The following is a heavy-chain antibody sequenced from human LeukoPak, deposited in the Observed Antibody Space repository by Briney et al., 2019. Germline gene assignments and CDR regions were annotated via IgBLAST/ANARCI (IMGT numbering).Heavy chain of an antibody. CDR1: GVSISSGRYS. Sequence: SGTLSLTCAVSGVSISSGRYSWGSVRHPRGAGLGWIVYIYYSGSTYYNPSSKSRITISVDTSKNQFPLMSGYVTAADTAVYSRARQWGYSGYDRNYYYYMDVWGKGTTVTISS. CDR3: ARQWGYSGYDRNYYYYMDV. V-gene: IGHV4-39*06. CDR2: IYYSGST. D-gene: IGHD5-12*01. J-gene: IGHJ6*03.